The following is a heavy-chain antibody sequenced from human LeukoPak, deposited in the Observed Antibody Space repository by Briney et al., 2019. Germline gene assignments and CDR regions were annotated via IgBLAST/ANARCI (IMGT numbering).Heavy chain of an antibody. D-gene: IGHD3-16*02. CDR3: ARDIELST. CDR2: ISFSGGNT. Sequence: PGGSLRLSCAASGFTFRDSAMSWVRQAPGKGLEWVSLISFSGGNTYCTDSVKGRFTISRDNSKGTMYLQMNSLRAEDTAIYYCARDIELSTWGLGTMVTVSS. J-gene: IGHJ3*01. CDR1: GFTFRDSA. V-gene: IGHV3-23*01.